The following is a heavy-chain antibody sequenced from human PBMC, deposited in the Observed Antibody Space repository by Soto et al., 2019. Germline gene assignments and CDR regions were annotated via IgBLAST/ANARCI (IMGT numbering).Heavy chain of an antibody. Sequence: SVEGSCKAYGYTFTSYEINWVRQATGQVLEWMGWMNPNSGNTGYAQKFQGRVTMTRNTSISTAYMELSSLRSEDTAVYYCARGGVIIGSHYYYYGMDVWGQGTTVTVSS. D-gene: IGHD2-15*01. J-gene: IGHJ6*02. CDR2: MNPNSGNT. CDR3: ARGGVIIGSHYYYYGMDV. CDR1: GYTFTSYE. V-gene: IGHV1-8*01.